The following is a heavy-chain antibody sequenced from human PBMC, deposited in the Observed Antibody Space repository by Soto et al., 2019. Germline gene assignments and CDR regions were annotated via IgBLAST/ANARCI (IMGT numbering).Heavy chain of an antibody. Sequence: GGSPRLSCAASGFTFSNSWMNGVRQAPGKGLEWVGRIKSKTDGGTTDYVAPVKGRFTISRDDSRNTLYLQMNSLKTEDTAVYYCTSILTLPYYYYGMDVWGQGTTVTVSS. J-gene: IGHJ6*02. CDR3: TSILTLPYYYYGMDV. CDR1: GFTFSNSW. V-gene: IGHV3-15*07. CDR2: IKSKTDGGTT.